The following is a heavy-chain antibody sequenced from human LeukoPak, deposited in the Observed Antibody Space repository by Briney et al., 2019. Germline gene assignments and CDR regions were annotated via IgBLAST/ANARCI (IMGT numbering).Heavy chain of an antibody. V-gene: IGHV5-51*01. Sequence: GESLKISCKTSGYSFTNYWIGWVRQMPGKGLEWMGIIYPGDSDTRYSPSFQGQVTISADKSISTAYLQWSSLKASDTAMYYCARKGKDSSRLFWFDPWGQGTLVTASS. D-gene: IGHD3-22*01. CDR3: ARKGKDSSRLFWFDP. J-gene: IGHJ5*02. CDR2: IYPGDSDT. CDR1: GYSFTNYW.